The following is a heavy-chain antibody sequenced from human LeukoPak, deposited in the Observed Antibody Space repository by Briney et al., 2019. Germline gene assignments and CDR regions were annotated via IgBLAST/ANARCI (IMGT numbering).Heavy chain of an antibody. D-gene: IGHD3-10*02. Sequence: PGGSLRLSCAASGFTFSSYWIHWVRQAPGKGLVWVSRINSDGSSTTYADSVKGRFTISRDNAKNSLYLQMNSLRAEDTAVYYCAELGITMIGGVWGNGTTVTISS. J-gene: IGHJ6*04. CDR1: GFTFSSYW. CDR3: AELGITMIGGV. CDR2: INSDGSST. V-gene: IGHV3-74*01.